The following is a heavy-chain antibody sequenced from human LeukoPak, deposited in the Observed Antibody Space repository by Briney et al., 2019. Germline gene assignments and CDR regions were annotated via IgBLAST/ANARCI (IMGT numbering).Heavy chain of an antibody. CDR1: GGSISSYY. J-gene: IGHJ3*02. V-gene: IGHV4-59*01. CDR3: ARVPNYYDSSGYYYSDPAFDI. Sequence: SETLSLTCTVSGGSISSYYWSWIRQPPGKGLEWIGYIYYSGSTNYNPSLKSRVTISVDTSKNQFSLKLSSVTAADTAVYYCARVPNYYDSSGYYYSDPAFDIWGQGTVVTVSS. CDR2: IYYSGST. D-gene: IGHD3-22*01.